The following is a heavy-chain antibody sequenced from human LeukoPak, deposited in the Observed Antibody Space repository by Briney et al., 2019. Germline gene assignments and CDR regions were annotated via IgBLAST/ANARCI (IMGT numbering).Heavy chain of an antibody. CDR2: IYYSGST. J-gene: IGHJ6*02. CDR1: GGSISNYY. D-gene: IGHD2-15*01. Sequence: SETLSLTCSVSGGSISNYYWSWIRQPPGKGLEWIGYIYYSGSTDYKPSLNSRVSMSVDTSKNQYSLRLSSLTAADTAVYYCARHTPVALRSGYYYNMDIWGQGTSVTVSS. V-gene: IGHV4-59*08. CDR3: ARHTPVALRSGYYYNMDI.